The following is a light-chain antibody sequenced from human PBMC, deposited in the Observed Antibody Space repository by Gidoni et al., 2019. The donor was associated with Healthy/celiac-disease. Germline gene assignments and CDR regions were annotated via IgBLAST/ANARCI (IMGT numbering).Light chain of an antibody. V-gene: IGKV3-11*01. CDR3: QQRSNWPIT. Sequence: EIVLTQSPATLSLSPGERATLSCRASQSVSSYLACYQQKPGQAPRLLIYDASNRATGIPARFSGSGSGTDLTLTISSLEPEDFAVYYCQQRSNWPITFXQXTRLEIK. CDR2: DAS. J-gene: IGKJ5*01. CDR1: QSVSSY.